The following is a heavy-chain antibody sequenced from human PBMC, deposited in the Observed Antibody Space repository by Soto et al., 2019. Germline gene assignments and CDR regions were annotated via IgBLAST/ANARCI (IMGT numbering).Heavy chain of an antibody. CDR1: GFTVGNNY. CDR3: ARSANTYGSPFDY. V-gene: IGHV3-66*01. J-gene: IGHJ4*02. CDR2: IHRGGST. D-gene: IGHD3-10*01. Sequence: GGSLRLSCAASGFTVGNNYMSWVRQAPGKGLEWVSIIHRGGSTSYADSVKGRFTFSRDSSKNILYLQINGLTADDTAVYYCARSANTYGSPFDYWGQGALVTVSS.